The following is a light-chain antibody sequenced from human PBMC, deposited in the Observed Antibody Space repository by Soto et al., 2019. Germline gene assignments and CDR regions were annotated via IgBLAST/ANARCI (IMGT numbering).Light chain of an antibody. CDR3: QQFNNWPPLT. J-gene: IGKJ4*01. CDR2: LAT. V-gene: IGKV3-15*01. CDR1: QSLSIN. Sequence: EIVMTQSPATLSVSPGESATLSCRASQSLSINVAWYQQKRGQAPRLLIYLATTRATGVPDRFSGSGSGTEFTLTISSLQSEDSAVYYCQQFNNWPPLTFGGGTKVEIK.